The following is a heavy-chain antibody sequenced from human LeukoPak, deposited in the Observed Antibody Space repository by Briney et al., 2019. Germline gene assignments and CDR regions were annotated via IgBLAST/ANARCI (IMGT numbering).Heavy chain of an antibody. CDR3: ASSKRYCSSTNCYMVGIDY. V-gene: IGHV3-21*01. J-gene: IGHJ4*02. CDR1: GFTFSTYN. CDR2: ISGSNSYI. Sequence: GGSLRLSCAASGFTFSTYNMNWVRQAPGKGLEWVSSISGSNSYIYYADSLKGRFTVSRDNAKNSLFLQMNSLRAEDTAIYYCASSKRYCSSTNCYMVGIDYWGQGTLVTVSS. D-gene: IGHD2-2*02.